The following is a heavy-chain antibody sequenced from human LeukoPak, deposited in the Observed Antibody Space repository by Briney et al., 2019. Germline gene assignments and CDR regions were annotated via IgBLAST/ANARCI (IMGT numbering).Heavy chain of an antibody. J-gene: IGHJ6*03. D-gene: IGHD3-22*01. CDR2: ISSSGSTI. Sequence: GGSLRLSCAASGFTFSSYEMNWVRQAPGKGLEWVSYISSSGSTIYYADSVKGRFTISRDNAKNSLYLQMNSLRAEDTAVYYCARDGYDSSGYYYYYYYMDVWGKGTTVTISS. CDR1: GFTFSSYE. V-gene: IGHV3-48*03. CDR3: ARDGYDSSGYYYYYYYMDV.